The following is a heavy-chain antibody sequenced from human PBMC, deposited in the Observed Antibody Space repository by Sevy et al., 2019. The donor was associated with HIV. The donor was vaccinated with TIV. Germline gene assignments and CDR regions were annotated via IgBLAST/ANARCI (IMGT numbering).Heavy chain of an antibody. Sequence: SQILSLACAISGDSVSSNSVAWNWIRQSPSRGLEWLGRTYYRSTWHNDYAVSVKSRITINPDTSKNQFSLQLNSVTPEDTAVYYCARTTSGWFDYWGQGTPVTVSS. J-gene: IGHJ4*02. CDR2: TYYRSTWHN. CDR3: ARTTSGWFDY. D-gene: IGHD6-19*01. V-gene: IGHV6-1*01. CDR1: GDSVSSNSVA.